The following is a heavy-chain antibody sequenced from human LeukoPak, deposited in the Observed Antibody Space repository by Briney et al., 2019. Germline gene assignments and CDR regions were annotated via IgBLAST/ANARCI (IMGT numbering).Heavy chain of an antibody. D-gene: IGHD5-18*01. CDR2: IYYSGST. V-gene: IGHV4-39*01. Sequence: SETLSLTCAVSGGSISSSNWWSWVRQPPGRGLEWIGSIYYSGSTYYNPSLKGRVTISVDTSKNQFSLKLSSVTAADTAVYYCARRPYSYGPYYFDYWGQGTLVTVSS. J-gene: IGHJ4*02. CDR3: ARRPYSYGPYYFDY. CDR1: GGSISSSNW.